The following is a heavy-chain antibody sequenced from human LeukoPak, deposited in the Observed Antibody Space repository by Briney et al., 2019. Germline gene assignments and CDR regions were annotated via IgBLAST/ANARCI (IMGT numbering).Heavy chain of an antibody. D-gene: IGHD6-19*01. CDR3: ARPDISGWTYYFDY. V-gene: IGHV3-48*02. J-gene: IGHJ4*02. Sequence: TGGSLRLSCAASGFTFSSYNMNWVRQAPGKGLEWVSYISISSSTIYYADSVKGRFTISRDNAKNSLYLQMNSLKDEDTAVYYCARPDISGWTYYFDYWGQGTLVTVSS. CDR1: GFTFSSYN. CDR2: ISISSSTI.